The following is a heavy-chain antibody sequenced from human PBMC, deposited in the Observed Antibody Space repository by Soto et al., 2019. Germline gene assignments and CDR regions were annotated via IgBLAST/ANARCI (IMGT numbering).Heavy chain of an antibody. CDR1: GGSVSDKTYY. V-gene: IGHV4-61*01. J-gene: IGHJ4*02. D-gene: IGHD4-17*01. Sequence: SETLSLTCSVSGGSVSDKTYYWSWIRQPPGKRLEWIGYVYYSGTTNYNPSLKSRVTIPVDLSKNQFSLRLSSVTTADTALYYCARTTAVPNSLRSRYFFDYWGQGTLVTVSS. CDR2: VYYSGTT. CDR3: ARTTAVPNSLRSRYFFDY.